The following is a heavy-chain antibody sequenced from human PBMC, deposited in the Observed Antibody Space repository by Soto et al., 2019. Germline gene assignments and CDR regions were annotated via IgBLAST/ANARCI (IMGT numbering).Heavy chain of an antibody. CDR1: GYPFSSHG. J-gene: IGHJ5*02. CDR3: ARSPMAPDALDP. V-gene: IGHV1-18*04. Sequence: QVQLVQSGAEVKMPGASVKVSCKASGYPFSSHGFTWVRQAPGQGLEWMGWISIYNGNTHYAQKFQRRLTLTTDESTSTASLELTSLTSDDTAVYYCARSPMAPDALDPWGQGTLGTVSS. CDR2: ISIYNGNT.